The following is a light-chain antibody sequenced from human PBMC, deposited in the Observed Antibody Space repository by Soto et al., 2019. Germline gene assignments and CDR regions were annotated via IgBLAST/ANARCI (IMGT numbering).Light chain of an antibody. Sequence: DIVMTQSPDSLAVSLGERATINCKSSQSVFYTSNNKYYLAWYQQRPGQPPNLLIYWASTRESGVPDRFSGSGSGTDFTLPISSLQAEDVAVYYCQQYYSTPLTFGQGTKVEIK. CDR2: WAS. CDR3: QQYYSTPLT. CDR1: QSVFYTSNNKYY. V-gene: IGKV4-1*01. J-gene: IGKJ1*01.